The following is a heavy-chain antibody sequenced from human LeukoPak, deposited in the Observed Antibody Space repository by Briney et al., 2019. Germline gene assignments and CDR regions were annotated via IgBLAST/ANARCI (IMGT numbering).Heavy chain of an antibody. D-gene: IGHD2-15*01. CDR2: IYYSGST. V-gene: IGHV4-59*01. CDR3: ARDNCSGGSCYSDDAFDI. J-gene: IGHJ3*02. CDR1: GGSISSYY. Sequence: PSETLSLTCTVSGGSISSYYWSWIRQPPGKGLGWIGYIYYSGSTNYNPSLKSRVTISVDTSKNQFSLKLSSVTAADTAVYYCARDNCSGGSCYSDDAFDIWGQGTMVTVSP.